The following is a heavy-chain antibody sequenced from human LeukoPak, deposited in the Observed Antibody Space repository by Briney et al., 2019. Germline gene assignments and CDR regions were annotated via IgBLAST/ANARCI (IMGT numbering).Heavy chain of an antibody. J-gene: IGHJ3*02. CDR3: ARRSSDTAFDI. V-gene: IGHV5-51*01. CDR1: GYSFTNYW. CDR2: IYPGDSDI. D-gene: IGHD6-19*01. Sequence: GESLQISCKGSGYSFTNYWIGWVRQMPGKGLEWMGIIYPGDSDIRHSPSFQGQVTISADKSISTAYLQWSSLKASDTAMYYCARRSSDTAFDIWGQGTMVTVSS.